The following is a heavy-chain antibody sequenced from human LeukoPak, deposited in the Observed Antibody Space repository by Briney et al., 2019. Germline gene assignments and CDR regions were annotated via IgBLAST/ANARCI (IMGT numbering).Heavy chain of an antibody. Sequence: GGSLRLSCTASGFTFSKYWMHWVRQAPGKGPVWVSRLDKNGSVLQYADFVEGRFTISRDNAKNTLYLEMSSLRVDDTAVYYCAHMVGATEVFDYWGGGALVTVSS. J-gene: IGHJ4*01. D-gene: IGHD1-26*01. CDR1: GFTFSKYW. CDR2: LDKNGSVL. V-gene: IGHV3-74*03. CDR3: AHMVGATEVFDY.